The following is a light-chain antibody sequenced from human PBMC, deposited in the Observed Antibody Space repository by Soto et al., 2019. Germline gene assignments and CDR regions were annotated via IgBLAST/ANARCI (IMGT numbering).Light chain of an antibody. V-gene: IGKV1-5*03. J-gene: IGKJ2*02. CDR1: QSISSW. CDR3: QQYHSFPRT. CDR2: KAS. Sequence: DIQMTQSPSTLSASVGDRVTITCRASQSISSWLAWYQQKPGKAPKLLIYKASSLESGVPSRFSGSGSGTEFTLTISSLQPDDFATYYCQQYHSFPRTLGQGTKLEIK.